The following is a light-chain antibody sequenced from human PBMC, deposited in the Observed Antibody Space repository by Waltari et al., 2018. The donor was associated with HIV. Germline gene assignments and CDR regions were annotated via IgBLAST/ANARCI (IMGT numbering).Light chain of an antibody. CDR1: NPNTGAGHN. CDR2: DTT. CDR3: QSYDSSLSGVV. V-gene: IGLV1-40*01. J-gene: IGLJ2*01. Sequence: QSVLRQPPSVSGAPGQRVTISCTGSNPNTGAGHNVHWYQQLPGTAPKLLINDTTNRPSGVPDRFSGSKSGTSTSLAIAGLQADDEADYYCQSYDSSLSGVVFGGGTRLTVL.